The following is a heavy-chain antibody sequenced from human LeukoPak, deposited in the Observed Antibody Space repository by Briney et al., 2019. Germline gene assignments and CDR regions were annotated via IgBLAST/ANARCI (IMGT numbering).Heavy chain of an antibody. V-gene: IGHV4-4*07. CDR1: GGSISSYY. J-gene: IGHJ6*03. CDR2: IYTSGST. D-gene: IGHD2-2*01. CDR3: ARTISCSSTSCYWYYYYYMDV. Sequence: SETLSLTCTVSGGSISSYYWSWIRQPAGKGLEWIGRIYTSGSTNYNPSLKSRVTMSVDTSKNQFSLELSSVTAADTAVYYCARTISCSSTSCYWYYYYYMDVWGKGTTVTVSS.